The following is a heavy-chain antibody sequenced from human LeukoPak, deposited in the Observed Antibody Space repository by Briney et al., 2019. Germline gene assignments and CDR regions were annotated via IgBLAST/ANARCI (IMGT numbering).Heavy chain of an antibody. J-gene: IGHJ6*02. CDR2: ISSSGSTI. D-gene: IGHD2-21*02. Sequence: GGSLRLSCAASGFTFSSYEMNWVRQAPGKGLEWVSYISSSGSTIYYTDSVKGRFTISRDNAKNSLYLQMNSLRAEDTAVYYGASSNSGTYCGGDCYLPYYGMGVWGQGTTVTVSS. CDR3: ASSNSGTYCGGDCYLPYYGMGV. CDR1: GFTFSSYE. V-gene: IGHV3-48*03.